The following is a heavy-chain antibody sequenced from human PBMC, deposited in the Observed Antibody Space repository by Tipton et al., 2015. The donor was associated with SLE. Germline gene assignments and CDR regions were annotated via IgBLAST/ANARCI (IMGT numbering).Heavy chain of an antibody. CDR1: GGTFSSYT. CDR2: IIPILGIA. J-gene: IGHJ4*02. V-gene: IGHV1-69*04. D-gene: IGHD1-26*01. Sequence: QSGAEVKKPGSSVKVSCKASGGTFSSYTISWVRQAPGQGLEWMGRIIPILGIANYAQKFQGRVTITADKSTSTAYMELSSLRSEDTAVYYCARVGGGSDYFDYWGQGTLVTVSS. CDR3: ARVGGGSDYFDY.